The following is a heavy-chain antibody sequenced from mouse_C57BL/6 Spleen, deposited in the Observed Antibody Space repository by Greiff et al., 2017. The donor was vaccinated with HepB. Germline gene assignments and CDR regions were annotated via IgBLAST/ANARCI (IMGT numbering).Heavy chain of an antibody. Sequence: VQLQQSGPELVKPGASVKISCKASGYTFTDYYMNWVKQSHGKSLEWIGDINPNNGGTSYNQKFKGKATLTVDKSSSTAYMELRSLTSEDSAVYYCARQGANWDTAWFAYWGQGTLVTVSA. J-gene: IGHJ3*01. D-gene: IGHD4-1*01. CDR3: ARQGANWDTAWFAY. V-gene: IGHV1-26*01. CDR2: INPNNGGT. CDR1: GYTFTDYY.